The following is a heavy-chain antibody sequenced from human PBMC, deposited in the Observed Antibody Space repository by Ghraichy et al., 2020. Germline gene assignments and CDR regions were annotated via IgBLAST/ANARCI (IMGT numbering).Heavy chain of an antibody. CDR3: ARYPSRGYSYGFPYYYYYGMDV. D-gene: IGHD5-18*01. V-gene: IGHV3-48*03. CDR2: ISSSGSTI. Sequence: GGSLRLSCAASGFTFSSYEMNWVRQAPGKGLEWVSYISSSGSTIYYADSVKGRFTISRDNAKNSLYLQMNSLRAEDTAVYYCARYPSRGYSYGFPYYYYYGMDVWGQGTTVTVSS. J-gene: IGHJ6*02. CDR1: GFTFSSYE.